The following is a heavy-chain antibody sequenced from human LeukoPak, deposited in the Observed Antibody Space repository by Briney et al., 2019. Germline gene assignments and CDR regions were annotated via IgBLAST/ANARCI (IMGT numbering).Heavy chain of an antibody. J-gene: IGHJ4*02. CDR3: ARHCSSTSCKADFDY. CDR2: ISSSSSYI. D-gene: IGHD2-2*01. V-gene: IGHV3-21*01. Sequence: GGSLRLSFATSGFTFNNYSMNWVRQAPGKGLEGVSSISSSSSYIYYADSVKGRFTISRDNAKNSLYLQMNSLRAEDTAVYYCARHCSSTSCKADFDYWGQGTLVTVSS. CDR1: GFTFNNYS.